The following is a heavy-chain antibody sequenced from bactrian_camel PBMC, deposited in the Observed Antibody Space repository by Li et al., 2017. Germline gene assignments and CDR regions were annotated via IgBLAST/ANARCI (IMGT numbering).Heavy chain of an antibody. D-gene: IGHD1*01. J-gene: IGHJ7*01. Sequence: QLVESGGGSVQAGGSLRLSCTASGFTLERDDVGWFRQAPGKECELVSSIESDGTTVYSDSAKGRFAISRDSNKKTVFLQMDDLNTDDTAIYYCAAQTLRVGGPYRCDWRYWGKGTQVTVS. CDR1: GFTLERDD. V-gene: IGHV3S60*01. CDR2: IESDGTT.